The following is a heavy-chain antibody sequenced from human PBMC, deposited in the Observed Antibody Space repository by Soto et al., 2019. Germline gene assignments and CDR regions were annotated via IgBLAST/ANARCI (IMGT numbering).Heavy chain of an antibody. V-gene: IGHV3-23*01. J-gene: IGHJ6*02. CDR3: AKHLLWYGMDA. CDR2: INKDGGTT. CDR1: GFTFSDYF. Sequence: EVQLLESGGGLVQPGESLRLSCAASGFTFSDYFMNWVRQAPGKGLEWVSGINKDGGTTQNADFVRGRFTISRDNSRNTLYLQMNSVRAEDTALYYCAKHLLWYGMDAWGQGTTVTVS. D-gene: IGHD1-20*01.